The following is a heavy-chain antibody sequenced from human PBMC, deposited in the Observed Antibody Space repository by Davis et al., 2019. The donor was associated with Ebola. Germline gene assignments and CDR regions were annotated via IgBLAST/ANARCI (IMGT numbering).Heavy chain of an antibody. CDR3: ARIRSPGYGGGLGEFDY. D-gene: IGHD3-16*01. J-gene: IGHJ4*02. CDR2: IYWDDDK. Sequence: SGPTLVKPTQTLTLTCTFSGFSLSTSGVGVGWIRQPPGKALEWLALIYWDDDKRYSPSLKSRLTITKDTSKNQVVLTMTNVDPVDTATYYCARIRSPGYGGGLGEFDYWGQGTLVTVSS. CDR1: GFSLSTSGVG. V-gene: IGHV2-5*02.